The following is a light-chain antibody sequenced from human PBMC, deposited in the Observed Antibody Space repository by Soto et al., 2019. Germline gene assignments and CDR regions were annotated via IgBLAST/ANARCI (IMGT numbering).Light chain of an antibody. CDR3: QQDNCCPMT. CDR1: HGLSS. V-gene: IGKV1D-12*01. J-gene: IGKJ5*01. CDR2: GAS. Sequence: DIQMTQSPSAVSAFVGDRVTITCRASHGLSSLAGYQHQPGRAPKLLLFGASRVQSGLPSSISGSGAGADFTLIISSLHHDFFATYYGQQDNCCPMTFGQGTRLEI.